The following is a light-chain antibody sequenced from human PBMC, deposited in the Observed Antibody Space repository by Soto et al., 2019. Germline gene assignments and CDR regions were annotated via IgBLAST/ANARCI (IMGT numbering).Light chain of an antibody. J-gene: IGKJ1*01. V-gene: IGKV1-5*03. CDR2: KAS. Sequence: DIQMTQSPSTLSASVGDRVTIACRASQSISNWLAWYQQKAGKAPKLLIYKASTLESGVPSRFSGSGSGTEFTLTISSLQPDDFATYYCQQYNSFSCTFGQGTKVEIK. CDR1: QSISNW. CDR3: QQYNSFSCT.